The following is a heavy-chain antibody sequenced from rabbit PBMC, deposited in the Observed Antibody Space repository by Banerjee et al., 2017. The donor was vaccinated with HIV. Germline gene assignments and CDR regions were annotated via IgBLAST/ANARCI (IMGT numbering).Heavy chain of an antibody. D-gene: IGHD1-1*01. CDR2: IYAGRGGA. V-gene: IGHV1S7*01. CDR3: ARDSSGGYSLGYYYGMDL. Sequence: QLKETGGGLVQPGGSLTLSCKASGFDFSSYYMSWVRQAPGKGLEWIGTIYAGRGGADYASWVNGRFTISSDNARATVDLQMNSLTAADTATYFCARDSSGGYSLGYYYGMDLWGPGTLVTVS. CDR1: GFDFSSYY. J-gene: IGHJ6*01.